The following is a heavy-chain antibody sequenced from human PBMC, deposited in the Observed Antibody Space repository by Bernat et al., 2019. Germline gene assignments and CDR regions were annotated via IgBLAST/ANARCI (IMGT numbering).Heavy chain of an antibody. CDR2: ISGYNGNT. J-gene: IGHJ3*02. CDR3: ARVPHPDIFYYDSSGYLPAFDI. D-gene: IGHD3-22*01. Sequence: QVQLVQSGAEVKKPGASVKVSCKTSGYTFSTYAITWVRQAPGQGLEWVGWISGYNGNTNYAQKLQGRVTMTTDTSTSTAYMELRSLRSDDTAVYYCARVPHPDIFYYDSSGYLPAFDIWGQGTMVTVSS. CDR1: GYTFSTYA. V-gene: IGHV1-18*01.